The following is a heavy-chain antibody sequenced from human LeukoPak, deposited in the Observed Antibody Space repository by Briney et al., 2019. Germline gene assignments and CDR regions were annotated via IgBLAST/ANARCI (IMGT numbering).Heavy chain of an antibody. CDR3: ARVGPIFGVVHAEYFQH. CDR1: GGSISSSSYY. Sequence: PSETLSLTCTVSGGSISSSSYYWGWIRQPPGKGLEWIGYIYHSGSTYYNPSLKSRVTISVDRSKNQFSLKLSSVTAADTAVYYCARVGPIFGVVHAEYFQHGGQGTLVTVSS. D-gene: IGHD3-3*01. CDR2: IYHSGST. V-gene: IGHV4-39*07. J-gene: IGHJ1*01.